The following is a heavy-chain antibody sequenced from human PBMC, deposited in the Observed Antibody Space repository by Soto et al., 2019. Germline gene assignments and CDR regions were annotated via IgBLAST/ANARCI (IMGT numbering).Heavy chain of an antibody. Sequence: GASVKVSCKASEYTYIRYSMHWVRQAPGQRLEWMGWINVGNGNTKYSQNFQGRVTINQDTSASTAYMELSSLTSEDTAVYYCAREKWGSGSRWLDPWGQGTLVTVSS. J-gene: IGHJ5*02. V-gene: IGHV1-3*01. CDR3: AREKWGSGSRWLDP. D-gene: IGHD6-19*01. CDR1: EYTYIRYS. CDR2: INVGNGNT.